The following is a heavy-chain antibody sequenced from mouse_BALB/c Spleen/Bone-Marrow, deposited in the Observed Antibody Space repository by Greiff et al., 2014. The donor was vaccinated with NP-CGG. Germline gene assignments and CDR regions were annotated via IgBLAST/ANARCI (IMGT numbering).Heavy chain of an antibody. CDR2: ISSGSSTI. CDR3: ASPYYRVEGAWFAY. Sequence: EVKLMESGGGLVQPGGSRKLSCAASGFTFSSFGMHWVRQAPEKGLEWVAYISSGSSTIYYADTVKGRFTISRDNPKNTLFLQMPSLRSEDAARYYCASPYYRVEGAWFAYWGQGTLVTVSA. CDR1: GFTFSSFG. D-gene: IGHD2-14*01. V-gene: IGHV5-17*02. J-gene: IGHJ3*01.